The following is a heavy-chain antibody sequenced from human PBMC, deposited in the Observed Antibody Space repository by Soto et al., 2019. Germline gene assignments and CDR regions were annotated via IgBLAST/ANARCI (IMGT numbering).Heavy chain of an antibody. V-gene: IGHV4-59*12. J-gene: IGHJ4*02. D-gene: IGHD5-12*01. CDR2: IYYRANP. CDR3: AGDYGYGYDYGDY. CDR1: GWSINTYY. Sequence: SETLSLTCTVSGWSINTYYWSWIRQPPGKGLEWIGYIYYRANPNYNPSLKSRVTISQDTSKNQFSLKLSSVTAADTAVYYCAGDYGYGYDYGDYWGQGTLVTVSS.